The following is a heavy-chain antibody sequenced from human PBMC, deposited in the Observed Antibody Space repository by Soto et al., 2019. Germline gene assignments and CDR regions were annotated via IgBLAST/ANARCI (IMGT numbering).Heavy chain of an antibody. V-gene: IGHV3-49*04. D-gene: IGHD1-26*01. CDR2: VRSKTYGGTT. CDR1: GSTFGDYA. CDR3: TRYSGTYHDY. J-gene: IGHJ4*02. Sequence: GGSLSLSCTASGSTFGDYAMNWVRQAPGKGLEWVGFVRSKTYGGTTEYAASVKGRFTISRDDSKSIAYLQMNSLKTEDTAVYYCTRYSGTYHDYWGQGTLVTVSS.